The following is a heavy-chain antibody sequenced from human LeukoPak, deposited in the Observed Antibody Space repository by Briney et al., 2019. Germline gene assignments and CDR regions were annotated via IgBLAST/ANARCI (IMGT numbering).Heavy chain of an antibody. D-gene: IGHD3-16*01. CDR2: INRDGSVT. CDR1: GFTFSRNW. J-gene: IGHJ4*02. CDR3: VRGLLGLSDY. Sequence: GGSLRLSCEDSGFTFSRNWMHWVRQEPGKGLVWVSRINRDGSVTTYADSVKGRFTISRDNAKNTLYLQMSSLRADDTAVYYCVRGLLGLSDYWGQGTLATVSS. V-gene: IGHV3-74*01.